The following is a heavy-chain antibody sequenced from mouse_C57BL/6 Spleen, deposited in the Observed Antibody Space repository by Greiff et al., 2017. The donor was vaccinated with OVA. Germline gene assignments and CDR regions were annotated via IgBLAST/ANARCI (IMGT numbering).Heavy chain of an antibody. V-gene: IGHV1-82*01. CDR1: GYAFSSSW. Sequence: VQLQQSGPELVKPGASVKISCKASGYAFSSSWMNWVKQRPGKGLEWIGRIYPGDGDTNYNGKFKGKATLTADKSSSTAYMQLSSLTSEDSAVYFCARKGITSFDYWGQGTTLTVSS. CDR2: IYPGDGDT. J-gene: IGHJ2*01. D-gene: IGHD1-1*01. CDR3: ARKGITSFDY.